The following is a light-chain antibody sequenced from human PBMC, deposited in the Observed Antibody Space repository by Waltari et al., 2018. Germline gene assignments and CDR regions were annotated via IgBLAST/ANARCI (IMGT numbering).Light chain of an antibody. CDR1: SLRRYY. CDR2: GHD. J-gene: IGLJ3*02. CDR3: LSRDSSSTRV. Sequence: SSELTQDPAVSVALGQTVRITCQEESLRRYYASWYQQRPGQAPFLVPDGHDNRPSGIPDRFSGSTSGNTASLTITRAQAEDAGVYYCLSRDSSSTRVFGGGTTLTV. V-gene: IGLV3-19*01.